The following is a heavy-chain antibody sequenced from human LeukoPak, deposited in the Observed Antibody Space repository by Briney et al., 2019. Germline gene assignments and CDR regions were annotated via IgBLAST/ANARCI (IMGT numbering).Heavy chain of an antibody. CDR2: IKQDGSEK. J-gene: IGHJ3*02. V-gene: IGHV3-7*01. CDR3: ARPRGSWFAFDI. Sequence: PGGSLRLSCAASGFTFSSYWMSWVRQAPGRGLEWVANIKQDGSEKYYVDSVKGRFTISRDNAKNSLYLQMNSRRAEDTAVYYCARPRGSWFAFDIWGQGTMVTASS. D-gene: IGHD6-13*01. CDR1: GFTFSSYW.